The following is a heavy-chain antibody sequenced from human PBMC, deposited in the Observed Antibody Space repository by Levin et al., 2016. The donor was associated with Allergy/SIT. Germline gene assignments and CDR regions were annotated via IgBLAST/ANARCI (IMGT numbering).Heavy chain of an antibody. CDR2: ISWDSDRI. V-gene: IGHV3-9*01. J-gene: IGHJ5*01. D-gene: IGHD6-19*01. CDR1: GYTFDNYA. Sequence: SLKISCEGSGYTFDNYAMHWVRQLPGKGLEWLCSISWDSDRIVYADSVKGRFTMSRDNARKSLYLQMNSLRGEDTAFYFCARDAGYSGRYTTWFDSWGQGTQVTVSS. CDR3: ARDAGYSGRYTTWFDS.